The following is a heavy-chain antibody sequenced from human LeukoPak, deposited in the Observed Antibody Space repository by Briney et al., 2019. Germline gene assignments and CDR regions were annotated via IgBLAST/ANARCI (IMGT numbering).Heavy chain of an antibody. CDR2: INHSGST. CDR3: ARGGGLRFLEWLSFPFDY. CDR1: GGSFSGYY. V-gene: IGHV4-34*01. Sequence: SETLSLTCAVYGGSFSGYYWSWLRQPPGKGLEWIGEINHSGSTNYNPSLKSRVTISVDSSKNQFSLKLSSVTAADTAVYYCARGGGLRFLEWLSFPFDYWGQGTLVTVSS. J-gene: IGHJ4*02. D-gene: IGHD3-3*01.